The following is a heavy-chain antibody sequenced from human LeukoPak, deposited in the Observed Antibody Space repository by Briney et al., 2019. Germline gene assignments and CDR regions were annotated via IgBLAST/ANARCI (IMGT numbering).Heavy chain of an antibody. D-gene: IGHD5-24*01. Sequence: SETLSLTCTVSPGPISTYYWNWIRQSPGRGLEWIGYIYYSGSTNYNPSLKSRVTISVDTSKNQLSLKLSSVTAADTAVYYCARNLEMATITSPFDLWGQGTMVTVSS. J-gene: IGHJ3*01. CDR2: IYYSGST. CDR1: PGPISTYY. CDR3: ARNLEMATITSPFDL. V-gene: IGHV4-59*01.